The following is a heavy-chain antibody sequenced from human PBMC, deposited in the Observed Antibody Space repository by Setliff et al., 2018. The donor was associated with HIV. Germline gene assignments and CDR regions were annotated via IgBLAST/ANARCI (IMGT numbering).Heavy chain of an antibody. CDR2: IDYSGSA. D-gene: IGHD1-7*01. CDR1: SGSISSGTYY. V-gene: IGHV4-31*03. CDR3: ARHPREETQRNYKFDS. J-gene: IGHJ4*02. Sequence: SETLSLTCTVSSGSISSGTYYWSWIRQYPGKGLEWIGYIDYSGSAFYNPSLKSRITISRDTSKNQFSLRLSSVTATDTAMYYCARHPREETQRNYKFDSWGQGTLVTVSS.